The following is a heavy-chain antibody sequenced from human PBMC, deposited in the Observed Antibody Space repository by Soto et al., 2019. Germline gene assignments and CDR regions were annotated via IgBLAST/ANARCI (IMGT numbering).Heavy chain of an antibody. Sequence: QVQLVQSGAEVKKPGSSVKVSCQASGGTFCGYAISWVRQAPRYGVGWMGGIIPIFGTAHYAEKLQGRVTITADESTSTAYMELRSMRSEDTAVYYGARDQVSVAGTLGVGYWGQGTLVTVSS. J-gene: IGHJ4*02. V-gene: IGHV1-69*01. CDR2: IIPIFGTA. CDR3: ARDQVSVAGTLGVGY. D-gene: IGHD6-19*01. CDR1: GGTFCGYA.